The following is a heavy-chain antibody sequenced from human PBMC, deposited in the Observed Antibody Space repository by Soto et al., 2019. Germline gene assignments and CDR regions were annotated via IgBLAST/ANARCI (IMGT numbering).Heavy chain of an antibody. Sequence: GASVKFSCKASGYSFSTYDISWLRKAPGQGPEWMGRISPKNGNTNYAKNFQDRVTMTADTSSSTAYMELRGLRSDDTAKYYCATSYDSGFEPWGQGTLVTVSS. J-gene: IGHJ5*02. V-gene: IGHV1-18*04. CDR1: GYSFSTYD. D-gene: IGHD3-3*01. CDR3: ATSYDSGFEP. CDR2: ISPKNGNT.